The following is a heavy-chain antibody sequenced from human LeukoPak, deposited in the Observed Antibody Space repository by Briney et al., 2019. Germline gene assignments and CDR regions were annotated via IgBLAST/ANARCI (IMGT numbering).Heavy chain of an antibody. J-gene: IGHJ4*02. V-gene: IGHV4-59*08. CDR2: IYSSGGT. Sequence: PSETLSLTCTVSGGSISTYYWSWIRQPPGKGLEWIGYIYSSGGTNYNPPLKSRVTISVDPSMHQFSLKLTSVTAADTAVYYCARHGGHYDVRTGYDYWGQGTLVTVSS. CDR1: GGSISTYY. D-gene: IGHD3-10*02. CDR3: ARHGGHYDVRTGYDY.